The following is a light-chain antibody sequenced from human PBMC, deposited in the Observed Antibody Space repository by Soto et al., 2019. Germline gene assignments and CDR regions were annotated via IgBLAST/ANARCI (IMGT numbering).Light chain of an antibody. Sequence: EIVMTQSPATLSVSPGERATLFCKASQSVGTSLAWYQQIPGQPPRLLIHGASIRATGVPARFTGSGSGTEFTLTISGLQSEDLAVYYCQQYNNWPRATFGGGTKVDIK. CDR1: QSVGTS. CDR2: GAS. V-gene: IGKV3-15*01. J-gene: IGKJ4*01. CDR3: QQYNNWPRAT.